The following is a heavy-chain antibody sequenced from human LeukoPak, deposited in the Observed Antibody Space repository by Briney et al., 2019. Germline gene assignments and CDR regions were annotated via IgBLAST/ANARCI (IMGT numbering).Heavy chain of an antibody. CDR1: GFTFSSYG. J-gene: IGHJ4*02. CDR2: IRYDGSNK. D-gene: IGHD2-15*01. V-gene: IGHV3-30*02. CDR3: AKASQSLVVTATPLDY. Sequence: GGSLRLSCAASGFTFSSYGMHWVRQAPGKGLEGVAFIRYDGSNKYYGDSVKGRFTISRDNSKNTLYLQMNSLRPEDTAVYSCAKASQSLVVTATPLDYWGQGTLVTVSS.